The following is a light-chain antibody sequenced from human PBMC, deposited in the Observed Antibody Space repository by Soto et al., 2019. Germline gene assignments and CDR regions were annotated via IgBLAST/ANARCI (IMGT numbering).Light chain of an antibody. J-gene: IGKJ1*01. V-gene: IGKV1-6*01. Sequence: AIQMTQSPSSLSASVGDRVTITCRASQDIRNELGWYQQKPGKAPKALIYGVSNLQSGVPSRFSGSGSGTDFTLTISSLQPEDFAFYYCLQDHNYPRTFGQGTKVEIK. CDR1: QDIRNE. CDR2: GVS. CDR3: LQDHNYPRT.